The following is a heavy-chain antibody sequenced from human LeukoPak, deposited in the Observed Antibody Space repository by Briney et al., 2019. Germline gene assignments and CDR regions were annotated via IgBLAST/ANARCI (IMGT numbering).Heavy chain of an antibody. Sequence: SETLSLTCTVSGGYIIGYYWNWIRQPPGEGLEWIGNIYSSGNTNSNPSLRGRVTISVDTSKNQFSLNLTSVTAADTAVYFCARGVVITGLDYWGLGTLVTVSS. V-gene: IGHV4-59*01. CDR1: GGYIIGYY. D-gene: IGHD3-3*01. CDR2: IYSSGNT. J-gene: IGHJ4*02. CDR3: ARGVVITGLDY.